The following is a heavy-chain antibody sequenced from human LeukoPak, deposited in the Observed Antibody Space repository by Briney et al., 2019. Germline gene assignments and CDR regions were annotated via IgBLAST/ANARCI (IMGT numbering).Heavy chain of an antibody. J-gene: IGHJ4*02. CDR1: GFNFSSYA. V-gene: IGHV3-23*01. CDR2: ISGSGGST. Sequence: GGSLRLSCAASGFNFSSYAMSWVRQAPGKGLEWVSAISGSGGSTYYADSVKGRFTISRDNSKNTLYLQMNSLRAEDTAVYYCAKALSTVTTSGYFDYWGQGTLVTVSS. CDR3: AKALSTVTTSGYFDY. D-gene: IGHD4-17*01.